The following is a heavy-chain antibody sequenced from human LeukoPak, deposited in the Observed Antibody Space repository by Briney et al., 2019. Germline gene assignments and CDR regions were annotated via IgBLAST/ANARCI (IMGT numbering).Heavy chain of an antibody. CDR1: GGSISSYY. J-gene: IGHJ4*02. Sequence: SETLSLTCTISGGSISSYYWSWIRQPPGKGLEWIGYIYYSGSTNYNPSLKSRVTISVDTSKNQFSLKLSSVTAADTAVYYCARSPTYYQRYFDYWGQGTLVTVSS. CDR2: IYYSGST. D-gene: IGHD1-26*01. V-gene: IGHV4-59*08. CDR3: ARSPTYYQRYFDY.